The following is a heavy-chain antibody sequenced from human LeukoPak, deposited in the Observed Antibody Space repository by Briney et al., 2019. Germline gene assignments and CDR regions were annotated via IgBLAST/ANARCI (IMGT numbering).Heavy chain of an antibody. CDR3: ARDSTGSGTKKKFFDP. Sequence: PGGSLRLSCAASGFTFSSYSMNWVRQAPGKGLEWVSSISSSSSYIYYADSVKGRFTISRDNAKNSLYLQMNSLRAEDTAVYYCARDSTGSGTKKKFFDPWGQGTLVTVSS. D-gene: IGHD1-1*01. CDR2: ISSSSSYI. J-gene: IGHJ5*02. V-gene: IGHV3-21*04. CDR1: GFTFSSYS.